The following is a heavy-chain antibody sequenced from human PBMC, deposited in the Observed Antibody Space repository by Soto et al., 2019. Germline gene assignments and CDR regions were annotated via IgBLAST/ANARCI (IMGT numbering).Heavy chain of an antibody. D-gene: IGHD5-18*01. CDR3: ARDTLSHTAMASFDY. CDR2: ISSSSSYI. Sequence: EVQLVESGGGLVKPGGSLRLSCAASGFTFSSYSMNWVRQAPGKGLEWVSSISSSSSYIYYADSVKGRFTISRDNAKNSLYLQMNSLRAEDTAVYYCARDTLSHTAMASFDYWGQGTLVTVSS. V-gene: IGHV3-21*01. CDR1: GFTFSSYS. J-gene: IGHJ4*02.